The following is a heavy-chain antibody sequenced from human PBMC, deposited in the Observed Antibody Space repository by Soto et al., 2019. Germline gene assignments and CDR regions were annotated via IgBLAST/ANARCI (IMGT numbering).Heavy chain of an antibody. Sequence: GGSLRLSCTASGFTFGDYAMSWFRQAPGKGLEWVGFIRSKAYGGTTEYAASVKGRFTISRDDSKSIAYLQMNSLKTEDTAVYYCTRVSMTTVTTGWLYWGQGTLVTVSS. CDR1: GFTFGDYA. CDR3: TRVSMTTVTTGWLY. D-gene: IGHD4-4*01. CDR2: IRSKAYGGTT. J-gene: IGHJ4*02. V-gene: IGHV3-49*03.